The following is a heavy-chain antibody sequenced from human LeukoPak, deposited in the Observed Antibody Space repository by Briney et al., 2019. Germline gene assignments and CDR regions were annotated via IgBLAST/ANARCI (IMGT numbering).Heavy chain of an antibody. Sequence: PGGSLRLSCAASGFTFSSYGMHWVRQAPGKGLEWVAVIWYDGSNKYYADSVKGRFTISRDNSKNTLYLQMNSLRAEDTAVYYCARDKGYYYDSSGYYQNWFDPWGQGTLVTVSS. D-gene: IGHD3-22*01. V-gene: IGHV3-33*01. CDR2: IWYDGSNK. CDR1: GFTFSSYG. J-gene: IGHJ5*02. CDR3: ARDKGYYYDSSGYYQNWFDP.